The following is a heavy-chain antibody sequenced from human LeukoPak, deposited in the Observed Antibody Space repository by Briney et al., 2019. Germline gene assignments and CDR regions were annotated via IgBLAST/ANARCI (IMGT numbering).Heavy chain of an antibody. J-gene: IGHJ3*02. CDR1: GFTFDDYA. CDR2: ISWNSGSI. V-gene: IGHV3-9*01. Sequence: ALRLSCAASGFTFDDYAMHWVRQAPGKGLEWVSGISWNSGSIGYADSVKGRFTISRDNAKNSLYLQMNSLRAEDTAVYYCARDLRYYYGSGSYRPDTDDAFDIWGQGTMVTVSS. D-gene: IGHD3-10*01. CDR3: ARDLRYYYGSGSYRPDTDDAFDI.